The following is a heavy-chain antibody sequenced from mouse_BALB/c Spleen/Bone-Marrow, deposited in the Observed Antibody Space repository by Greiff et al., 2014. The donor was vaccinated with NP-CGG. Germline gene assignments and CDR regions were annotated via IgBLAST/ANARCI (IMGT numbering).Heavy chain of an antibody. CDR3: ARSGSSSGYFDY. Sequence: EVQGVESGGGLVQPGGSRKLSRAASGFTFSSFGMHWVRQAPEKGLEWVAYISSGSSTIYYADTVMGRFTISRDNPKNTLFLQMTSLRSEDTAMYYCARSGSSSGYFDYWGQGTTLTVSS. J-gene: IGHJ2*01. CDR1: GFTFSSFG. D-gene: IGHD1-1*01. V-gene: IGHV5-17*02. CDR2: ISSGSSTI.